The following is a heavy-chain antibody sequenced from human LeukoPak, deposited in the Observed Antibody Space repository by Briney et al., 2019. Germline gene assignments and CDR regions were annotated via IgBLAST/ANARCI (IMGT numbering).Heavy chain of an antibody. CDR2: ISSDGSST. CDR1: GFTFSSYW. D-gene: IGHD1-1*01. V-gene: IGHV3-74*01. J-gene: IGHJ4*02. CDR3: ARGPTGTSDY. Sequence: PGGSLRLSCAASGFTFSSYWMHWVRQAPGKGLVWVSRISSDGSSTSYADSVKGRFTISRDNAKNTLYLQMNSLRAEDTAVYYCARGPTGTSDYWGQGTLVTVSS.